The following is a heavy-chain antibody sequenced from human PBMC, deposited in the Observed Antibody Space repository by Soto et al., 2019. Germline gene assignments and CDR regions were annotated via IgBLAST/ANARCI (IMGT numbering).Heavy chain of an antibody. V-gene: IGHV4-61*01. CDR2: IYYSGST. Sequence: SETLSLTCTVSGGSVSSGSYYWSWIRQPPGKGLEWIGYIYYSGSTNYNPSLKSRVTISVDTSKNQFSLKLSSVTAADTAVYYCALGYYDSSGYQPFDYWGQGTLVTVSS. CDR3: ALGYYDSSGYQPFDY. D-gene: IGHD3-22*01. J-gene: IGHJ4*02. CDR1: GGSVSSGSYY.